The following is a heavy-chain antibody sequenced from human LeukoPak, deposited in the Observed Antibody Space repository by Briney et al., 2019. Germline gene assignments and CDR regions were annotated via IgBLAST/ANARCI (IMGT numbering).Heavy chain of an antibody. CDR2: VTGSAAST. CDR1: GFTFSGYA. CDR3: ANDPSTVTDKVLADY. V-gene: IGHV3-23*01. D-gene: IGHD4-17*01. J-gene: IGHJ4*02. Sequence: GGSLRLSCAASGFTFSGYAMSWVRQAPGKGLEWVSTVTGSAASTYYAESVKGRFTISGDNSKNTLYLQMNSLRAEDTAVYYCANDPSTVTDKVLADYWGQGTLVTVSS.